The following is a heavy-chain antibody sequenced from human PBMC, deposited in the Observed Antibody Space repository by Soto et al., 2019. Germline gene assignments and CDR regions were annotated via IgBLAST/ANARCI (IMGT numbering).Heavy chain of an antibody. CDR1: GGTFSTYA. CDR2: IVPFFGTS. Sequence: QVRLLQSGAEVKKPGSSLKVSCKASGGTFSTYAISWVRQAPGQGLEWMGGIVPFFGTSNYAQKFQGRVTITADKSTSTAYMELSSLRSEDTAVYYCAREGWSGTQRYYFDSWGQGTLVTVSS. V-gene: IGHV1-69*06. D-gene: IGHD5-18*01. J-gene: IGHJ4*02. CDR3: AREGWSGTQRYYFDS.